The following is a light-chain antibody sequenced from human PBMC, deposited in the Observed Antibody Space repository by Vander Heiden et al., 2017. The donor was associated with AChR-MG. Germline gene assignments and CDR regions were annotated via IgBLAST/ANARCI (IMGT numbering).Light chain of an antibody. V-gene: IGKV3-20*01. CDR1: QSVSSNY. Sequence: EIVLTQSPGTLSLSPGERATLSCRASQSVSSNYLAWYQQKPGQAPRLLIFGASSRATGIPDRFSGSGSGTDFTLTISSLEPQDFALYYCQQYGSSPPHTFGQGTKLEIK. CDR3: QQYGSSPPHT. J-gene: IGKJ2*01. CDR2: GAS.